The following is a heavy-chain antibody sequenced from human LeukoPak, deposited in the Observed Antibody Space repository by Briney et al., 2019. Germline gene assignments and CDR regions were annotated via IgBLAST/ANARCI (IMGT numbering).Heavy chain of an antibody. CDR1: GFTFSTST. D-gene: IGHD3-22*01. CDR3: ARPLSNGYFHDSGGCYPYAMDV. V-gene: IGHV3-30*09. CDR2: ISYDGSNK. J-gene: IGHJ6*02. Sequence: PGGSLRLSCAASGFTFSTSTMRWVRQAPGKGLEWVAVISYDGSNKFYADSVKGRFAISRDNSKNTLYLQMNSLRGYDSAVYYCARPLSNGYFHDSGGCYPYAMDVWGQGTTVTVSS.